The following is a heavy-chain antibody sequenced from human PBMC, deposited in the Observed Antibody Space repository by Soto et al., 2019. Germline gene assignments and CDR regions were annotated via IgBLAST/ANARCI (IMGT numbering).Heavy chain of an antibody. CDR3: AKVRSGWDFDY. Sequence: EVQLLESGGGLVQPGGSLRLSCAASGFTFSNSAMSWVRQAPGKGLEWVSGIRGGGDSINYADSVTGRFTISRDNSKNTLYLEMNRLRAEDTAAYFCAKVRSGWDFDYWGQGTLVTVSS. J-gene: IGHJ4*02. CDR1: GFTFSNSA. D-gene: IGHD6-19*01. V-gene: IGHV3-23*01. CDR2: IRGGGDSI.